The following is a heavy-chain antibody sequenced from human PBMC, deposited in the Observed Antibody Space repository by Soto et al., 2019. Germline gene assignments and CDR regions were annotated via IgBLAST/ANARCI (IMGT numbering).Heavy chain of an antibody. CDR3: ARGGHCTDGVCSALDF. Sequence: SETLSLTCTVSGGSISTYYWSWIRQPPGKGLEWIGYIYYGGSANYNPSLKSRVTISVDTSKKQFSLNLRSVTVADTAVYYCARGGHCTDGVCSALDFWVQGALVTVSS. CDR1: GGSISTYY. D-gene: IGHD2-8*01. J-gene: IGHJ4*02. CDR2: IYYGGSA. V-gene: IGHV4-59*08.